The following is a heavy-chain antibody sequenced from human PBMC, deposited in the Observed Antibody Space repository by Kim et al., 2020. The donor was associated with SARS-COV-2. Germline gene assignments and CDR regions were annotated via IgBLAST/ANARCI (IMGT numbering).Heavy chain of an antibody. D-gene: IGHD6-13*01. J-gene: IGHJ4*02. CDR1: GGSFSGYY. CDR3: AREFGIAAAGTPY. CDR2: INHSGST. Sequence: SETLSLTCAVYGGSFSGYYWSWIRQPPGKGLEWIGEINHSGSTNYNPSLKSRVTISVDTSKNQFSLKLSSVTAADTAVYYCAREFGIAAAGTPYWGQGTL. V-gene: IGHV4-34*01.